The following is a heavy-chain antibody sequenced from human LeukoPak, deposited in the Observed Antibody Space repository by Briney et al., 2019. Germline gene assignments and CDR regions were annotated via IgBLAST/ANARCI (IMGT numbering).Heavy chain of an antibody. Sequence: ASVKVSCKASGYTFTSYAMNWVRQAPGQGLEWMGWISAYNGNTNYAQKLQGRVTMTTDTSTSTAYMELRSLRSDDTAVYYCARDRRDDAFDIWGQGTMVTVSS. CDR2: ISAYNGNT. V-gene: IGHV1-18*01. D-gene: IGHD6-6*01. J-gene: IGHJ3*02. CDR3: ARDRRDDAFDI. CDR1: GYTFTSYA.